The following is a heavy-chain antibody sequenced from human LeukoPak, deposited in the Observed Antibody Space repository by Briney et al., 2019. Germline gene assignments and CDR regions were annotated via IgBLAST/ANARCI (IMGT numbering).Heavy chain of an antibody. V-gene: IGHV4-31*03. J-gene: IGHJ4*02. D-gene: IGHD3-22*01. CDR3: ARETYYYDSSGSRTIDY. CDR1: GGSISSGGYF. CDR2: IYYTGST. Sequence: SETLSLTCTVSGGSISSGGYFWTWIRQHPGKGLEWIGHIYYTGSTYYNPSLKSRVTISVDTSKNQFSLKLSSVTAADTAVYYCARETYYYDSSGSRTIDYWGQGTLVTVSS.